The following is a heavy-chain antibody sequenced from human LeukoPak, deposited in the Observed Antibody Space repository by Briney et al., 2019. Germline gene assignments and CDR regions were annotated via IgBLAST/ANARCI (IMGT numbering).Heavy chain of an antibody. J-gene: IGHJ6*02. CDR3: AKGGSTNFYYGDV. CDR1: GGSMTNLY. V-gene: IGHV4-59*01. CDR2: IYDSGST. Sequence: SETLSLTCSVSGGSMTNLYWTWVRQPPGKGLEWIGDIYDSGSTRYNTSLESRVTISVDTSKNQFSLKLSSVTAADTAVYYCAKGGSTNFYYGDVWGQGTTVTVSS. D-gene: IGHD2/OR15-2a*01.